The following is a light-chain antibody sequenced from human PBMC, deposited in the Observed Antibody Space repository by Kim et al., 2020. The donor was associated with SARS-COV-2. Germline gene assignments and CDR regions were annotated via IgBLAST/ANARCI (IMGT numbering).Light chain of an antibody. Sequence: DIQMTQSPSSLSASVGDRVTITCQASQDTSYYLNWYQQKPGKAPKLLIYDASNLDSWVPSRFSGSGSGTHFTLTINSLQPEDIATYYCQQYDTLPLTFGGGTKLEI. V-gene: IGKV1-33*01. J-gene: IGKJ4*02. CDR3: QQYDTLPLT. CDR2: DAS. CDR1: QDTSYY.